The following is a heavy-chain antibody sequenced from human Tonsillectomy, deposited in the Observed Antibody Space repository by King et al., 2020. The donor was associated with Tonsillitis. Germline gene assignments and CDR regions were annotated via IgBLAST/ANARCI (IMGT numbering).Heavy chain of an antibody. Sequence: QLQESGPGLVKPSQTLSHTCTVSGGSISGDAYYWSWIRQHPGKGLEWIGYIYYSGNTYYNPPLKSRLTISVDTSKNPFSPNLTAVTAADTALYYCGRYEGGVFDPWGQGILVTVSS. D-gene: IGHD2-15*01. CDR3: GRYEGGVFDP. CDR2: IYYSGNT. V-gene: IGHV4-31*03. J-gene: IGHJ5*02. CDR1: GGSISGDAYY.